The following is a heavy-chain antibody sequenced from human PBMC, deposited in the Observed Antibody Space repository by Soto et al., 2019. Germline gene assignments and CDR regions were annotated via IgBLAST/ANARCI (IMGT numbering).Heavy chain of an antibody. CDR3: ARDLGYSSSSTIQTYYYYGMDV. V-gene: IGHV1-46*01. CDR2: INPSGGST. Sequence: ASVKVSCKASGYTITSDYMNWLRQAPGQGLEWMGIINPSGGSTSYAQKFQGRVTMTGDTSTSTVYMELSSLRSDDTAVYYCARDLGYSSSSTIQTYYYYGMDVWGQGTTVTVSS. J-gene: IGHJ6*02. CDR1: GYTITSDY. D-gene: IGHD6-6*01.